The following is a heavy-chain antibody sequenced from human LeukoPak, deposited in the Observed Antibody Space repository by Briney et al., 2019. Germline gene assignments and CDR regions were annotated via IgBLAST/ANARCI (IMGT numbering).Heavy chain of an antibody. D-gene: IGHD4/OR15-4a*01. V-gene: IGHV4-34*01. Sequence: SETLSLTCAVYGGSFSGYYWSWIRQPPGKGLEWIGEVNHSGSTSYNPSLKSRVTVSVDTSKNQISLKLSSATAADTAMYYCARGCPNALDYYYLDYWGQGNLVTVSS. CDR2: VNHSGST. J-gene: IGHJ4*02. CDR1: GGSFSGYY. CDR3: ARGCPNALDYYYLDY.